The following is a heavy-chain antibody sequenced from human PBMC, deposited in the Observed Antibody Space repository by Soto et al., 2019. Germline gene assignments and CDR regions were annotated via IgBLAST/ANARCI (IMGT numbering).Heavy chain of an antibody. J-gene: IGHJ5*02. CDR1: GFTFSDSW. V-gene: IGHV3-7*01. CDR3: VRGGSNYAS. Sequence: EVQLVESGGGLVQPGGSLRLSCTASGFTFSDSWMTWVRQAPGKGLEWVARIKPDESEKKYADSVKGRFSNSRDNAKNSMYVQMDSLRGEDTSVYYCVRGGSNYASWGQGTLVTVSS. CDR2: IKPDESEK. D-gene: IGHD4-4*01.